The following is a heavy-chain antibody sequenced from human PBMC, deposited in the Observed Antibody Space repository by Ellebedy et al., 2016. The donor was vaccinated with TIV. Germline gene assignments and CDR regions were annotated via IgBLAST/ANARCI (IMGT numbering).Heavy chain of an antibody. V-gene: IGHV3-30-3*02. D-gene: IGHD1-1*01. Sequence: GESLKISCAASGFTLSSYIMHWVRQAPGKGLEWVAMISNDGTGEFYADSVKGRFSIYRDNSENTVYLQMNSLREGDTAVYYCAKRYRSYFDYWGQGTLVTVSS. J-gene: IGHJ4*02. CDR3: AKRYRSYFDY. CDR1: GFTLSSYI. CDR2: ISNDGTGE.